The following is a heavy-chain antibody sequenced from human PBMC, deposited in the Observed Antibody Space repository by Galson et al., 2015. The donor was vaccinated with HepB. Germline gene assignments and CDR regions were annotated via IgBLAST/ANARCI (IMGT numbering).Heavy chain of an antibody. CDR2: IGTAGDT. CDR3: ARRGYDGDYFDY. Sequence: SLRLSCAASGFTFSSYDMHWVRQATGKGLEWVSAIGTAGDTYYPGSVKGRFTISRENAKNSLYLQMNSLRAGDTAVYYCARRGYDGDYFDYWGQGTLVTVSS. J-gene: IGHJ4*02. CDR1: GFTFSSYD. V-gene: IGHV3-13*01. D-gene: IGHD3-16*01.